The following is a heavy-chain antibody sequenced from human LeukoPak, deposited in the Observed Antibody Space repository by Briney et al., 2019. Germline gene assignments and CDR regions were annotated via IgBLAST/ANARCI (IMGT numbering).Heavy chain of an antibody. CDR2: ISAYNGNT. Sequence: ASVKVSCKASGYTFTSYGISWVRQAARQRLECMGWISAYNGNTNYAQKLQGRVTMTTDTSTSTAYMELRSLRSDDTAVYYCARDSYYYGSGSYYKKDYWGQGTLVTVSS. J-gene: IGHJ4*02. CDR3: ARDSYYYGSGSYYKKDY. CDR1: GYTFTSYG. V-gene: IGHV1-18*01. D-gene: IGHD3-10*01.